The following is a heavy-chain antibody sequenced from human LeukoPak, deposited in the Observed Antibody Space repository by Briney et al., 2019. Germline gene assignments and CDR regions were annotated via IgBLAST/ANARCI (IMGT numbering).Heavy chain of an antibody. D-gene: IGHD2-2*01. J-gene: IGHJ4*02. CDR3: TRGGRGYCTSSSCYFDY. CDR2: TYYRSKWYN. CDR1: GDSVSSTA. Sequence: SQTLSLTCAISGDSVSSTAWNWIRQSPSRGLEWLGRTYYRSKWYNDYAVSVKSRITINPDTSKNQFSLQLNSVTPEDTAVYYCTRGGRGYCTSSSCYFDYWGQGTLVTVSS. V-gene: IGHV6-1*01.